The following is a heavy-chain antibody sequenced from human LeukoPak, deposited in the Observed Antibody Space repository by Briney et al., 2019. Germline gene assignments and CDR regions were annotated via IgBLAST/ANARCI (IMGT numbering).Heavy chain of an antibody. J-gene: IGHJ5*02. V-gene: IGHV3-30*18. CDR3: AKGGQQLASGWFYP. CDR1: GFTFSSYG. CDR2: ISYDGSNK. Sequence: PGRSLRLSCAASGFTFSSYGMHWVRQAPGKGLEWVAVISYDGSNKYYADSVKGRFTISRDNSKNTLYLQMNSLRAEDTAVYYCAKGGQQLASGWFYPWGQGTLVTVSS. D-gene: IGHD6-13*01.